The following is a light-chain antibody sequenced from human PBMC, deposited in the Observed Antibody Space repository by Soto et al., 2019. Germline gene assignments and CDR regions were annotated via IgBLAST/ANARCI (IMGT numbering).Light chain of an antibody. J-gene: IGKJ2*01. Sequence: DIQMTQSPSSLSASVGDRVTITCPASQDISNYLNWYQQKPGKAPKLLIYDASNLETGVPSTFCGSGSATDFTFTISSLPPEDIATYYCQQYDNLPYTFGQGTKLEIK. CDR3: QQYDNLPYT. V-gene: IGKV1-33*01. CDR1: QDISNY. CDR2: DAS.